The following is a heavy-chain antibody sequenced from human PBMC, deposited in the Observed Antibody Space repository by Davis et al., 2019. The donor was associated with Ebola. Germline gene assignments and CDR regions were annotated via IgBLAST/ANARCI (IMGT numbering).Heavy chain of an antibody. CDR2: INHSGST. CDR3: ARLISHRNYFDY. CDR1: GGSFSGYY. J-gene: IGHJ4*02. D-gene: IGHD3-16*02. V-gene: IGHV4-34*01. Sequence: SETLSLTCAVYGGSFSGYYWSWIRQPPGKGLEWIGEINHSGSTNYNPSLKSRVTISVDTSKNQFSLKLSSVTAADTAVYYCARLISHRNYFDYWGQGTLVTVSS.